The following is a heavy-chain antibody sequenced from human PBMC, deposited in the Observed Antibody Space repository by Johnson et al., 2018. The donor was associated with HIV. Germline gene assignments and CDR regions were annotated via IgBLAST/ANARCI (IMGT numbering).Heavy chain of an antibody. D-gene: IGHD5-24*01. J-gene: IGHJ3*02. CDR3: ARPRRGMATIRDAFDI. CDR2: ISGSGGST. CDR1: GFTFSSYA. V-gene: IGHV3-23*04. Sequence: EVQLVESGGGLVQPGGSLRLSCAASGFTFSSYAMRWVRQAPGKGLEWVSAISGSGGSTYYAAAVKGRFTISRDKSKNSLYLQINSPRAEDTAVYYCARPRRGMATIRDAFDIWGQGTMVTFSS.